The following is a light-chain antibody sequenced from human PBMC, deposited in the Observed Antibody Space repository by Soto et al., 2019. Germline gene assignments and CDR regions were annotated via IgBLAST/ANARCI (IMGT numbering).Light chain of an antibody. CDR2: GAS. Sequence: EIVLTQSPGTLSLSPGERATLSCRASQSVSSSYLAWYQQKPGQAPRLLIYGASNRATGIPDRFSGSGSGTDFTLTISSLEPEDFALYYCQQYGTSPAFGGGTKVEIK. J-gene: IGKJ4*01. CDR1: QSVSSSY. V-gene: IGKV3-20*01. CDR3: QQYGTSPA.